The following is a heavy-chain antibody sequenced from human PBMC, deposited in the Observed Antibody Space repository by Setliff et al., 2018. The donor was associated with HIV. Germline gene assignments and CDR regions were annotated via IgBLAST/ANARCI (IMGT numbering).Heavy chain of an antibody. V-gene: IGHV1-24*01. J-gene: IGHJ4*02. CDR2: SDHQYDET. CDR1: SSILTQFS. CDR3: AREYPRVAGPTPNYFDY. D-gene: IGHD2-15*01. Sequence: ASVKVSCKVSSSILTQFSMHLVRQAPGKGLEWMGASDHQYDETTYAQRFQGRVTLTEDTSTKTAYMELSNLKSEDTAVYFCAREYPRVAGPTPNYFDYWGQGTLVTVSS.